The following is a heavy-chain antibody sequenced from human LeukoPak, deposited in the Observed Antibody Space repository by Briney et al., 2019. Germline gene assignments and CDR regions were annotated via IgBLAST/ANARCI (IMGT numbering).Heavy chain of an antibody. CDR3: ATFCPYCGGDWYYFDY. J-gene: IGHJ4*02. V-gene: IGHV1-2*02. D-gene: IGHD2-21*02. Sequence: ASVKVSCKASGYTFTVYYMHWLRQAPGQGLEWMGWINPNSGGTNYAQKFQGRVTMTRDTSISTAYMELSRLRSDDTAVYYCATFCPYCGGDWYYFDYWGQGTLVTVSS. CDR2: INPNSGGT. CDR1: GYTFTVYY.